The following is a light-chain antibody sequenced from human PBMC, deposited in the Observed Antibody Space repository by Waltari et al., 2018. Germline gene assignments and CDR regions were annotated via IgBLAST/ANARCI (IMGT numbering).Light chain of an antibody. CDR1: SLRRNY. V-gene: IGLV3-19*01. CDR2: GKN. Sequence: SSELTQDPAVSVALGQTVRITCQGDSLRRNYASWYQQKSGQAPVLVIYGKNNRPSGIPDRFSGSSSGNTVSLTITGAQAEDEADYYCHSRDNGEIHLFGGGTKVTVL. J-gene: IGLJ2*01. CDR3: HSRDNGEIHL.